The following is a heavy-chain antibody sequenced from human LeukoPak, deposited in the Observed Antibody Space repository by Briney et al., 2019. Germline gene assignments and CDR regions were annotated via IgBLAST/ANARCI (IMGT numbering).Heavy chain of an antibody. V-gene: IGHV4-59*08. CDR1: GDSISSYY. Sequence: PSETLSLTCTVSGDSISSYYWSWIRQPPGKGLEWIGYIYYSGSTNYNPSLKSRVTISVDTSKNQFSLKLSSVTAADTAVYYCARHMQSVRYFDWLEGGLDYWGQGTLVTVSS. D-gene: IGHD3-9*01. CDR3: ARHMQSVRYFDWLEGGLDY. CDR2: IYYSGST. J-gene: IGHJ4*02.